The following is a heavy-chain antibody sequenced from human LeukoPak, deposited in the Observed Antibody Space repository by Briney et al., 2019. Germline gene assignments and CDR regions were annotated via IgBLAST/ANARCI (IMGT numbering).Heavy chain of an antibody. Sequence: GGSLRLSCAASGFTFSSYAMSWVRQAPGKGLEWVSAISGSGSSTYYADSVKGRFTISRDNSKNTLYLQMNSLRAEDTAVYYCAKGYDFWGKNWFDPWGQGTLVTVSS. V-gene: IGHV3-23*01. CDR3: AKGYDFWGKNWFDP. CDR1: GFTFSSYA. J-gene: IGHJ5*02. D-gene: IGHD3-3*01. CDR2: ISGSGSST.